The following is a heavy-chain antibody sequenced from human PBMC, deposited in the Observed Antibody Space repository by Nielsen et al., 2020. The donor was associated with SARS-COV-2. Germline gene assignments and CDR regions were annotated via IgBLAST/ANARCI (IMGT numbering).Heavy chain of an antibody. Sequence: GGSLRLSCAVSGFTFSTCSNCAMDWVRQAPGKGLEWVAFLSSEGTKEFYTDSVQGRFIISRDNSNNTLNLQMSSLRPEDSAVYYCARGRDYAMDVWGQGTTVIVSS. CDR2: LSSEGTKE. CDR3: ARGRDYAMDV. D-gene: IGHD5-24*01. V-gene: IGHV3-30-3*01. J-gene: IGHJ6*02. CDR1: GFTFSTCSNCA.